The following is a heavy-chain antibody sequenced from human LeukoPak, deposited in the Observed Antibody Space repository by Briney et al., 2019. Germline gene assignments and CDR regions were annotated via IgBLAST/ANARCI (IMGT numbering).Heavy chain of an antibody. V-gene: IGHV1-46*01. CDR3: ARSPAPYSSGRYYYYYGMDV. J-gene: IGHJ6*02. CDR2: INPTGGGT. CDR1: GYTFTSYY. Sequence: ASVKVSCKASGYTFTSYYLHWVRLAPGQGLEWMGLINPTGGGTTYAQNFQGRVTMTRDTSTSTVYMELSSLRSEETAVYYCARSPAPYSSGRYYYYYGMDVWGQGTTVTVSS. D-gene: IGHD6-19*01.